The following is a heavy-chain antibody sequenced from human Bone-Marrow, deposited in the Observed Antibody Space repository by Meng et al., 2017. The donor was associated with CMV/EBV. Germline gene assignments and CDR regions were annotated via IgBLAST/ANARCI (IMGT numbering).Heavy chain of an antibody. CDR1: GSFSGYY. CDR3: ARRRIAAAGQRMRRWFDP. Sequence: GSFSGYYWSWIRQPPGKGLEWIGEINHSGSTNYSPSLKSRVTISVDTSKNQFSLKLSSVTAADTAVYYCARRRIAAAGQRMRRWFDPWGQGTLVTVSS. V-gene: IGHV4-34*01. D-gene: IGHD6-13*01. CDR2: INHSGST. J-gene: IGHJ5*02.